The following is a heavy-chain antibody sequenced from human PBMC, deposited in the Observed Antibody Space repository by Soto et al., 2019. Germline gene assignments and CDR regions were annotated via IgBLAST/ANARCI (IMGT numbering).Heavy chain of an antibody. V-gene: IGHV3-30*18. CDR3: ANALGGDSSGYYYYYGMDV. CDR2: ISYDGSNK. CDR1: GFTFSSYG. J-gene: IGHJ6*02. D-gene: IGHD3-22*01. Sequence: GGSLRLSCAASGFTFSSYGMHWVRQAPGKGLEWVAVISYDGSNKYYADSVKGRFTISRDNSKNTLYLQMNSLRAEDTAVYYCANALGGDSSGYYYYYGMDVWGQGTTVTVSS.